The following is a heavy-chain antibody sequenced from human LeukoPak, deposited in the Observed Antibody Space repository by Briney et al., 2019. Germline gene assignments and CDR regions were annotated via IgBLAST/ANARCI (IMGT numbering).Heavy chain of an antibody. Sequence: NPNSGGTNYAQKFQGRVTMTRDTSISTAYMELSRLRSDGTAVYYCARDLRWELQGTTPLDYWGQGTLVTVSS. CDR3: ARDLRWELQGTTPLDY. V-gene: IGHV1-2*02. D-gene: IGHD1-26*01. CDR2: NPNSGGT. J-gene: IGHJ4*02.